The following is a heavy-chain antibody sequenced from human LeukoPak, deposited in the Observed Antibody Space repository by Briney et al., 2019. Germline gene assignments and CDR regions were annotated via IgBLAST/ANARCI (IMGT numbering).Heavy chain of an antibody. J-gene: IGHJ3*02. CDR3: ARGECHDAPGALQI. V-gene: IGHV3-33*01. CDR1: GFTFSSYG. CDR2: IWIDGNKK. D-gene: IGHD3-3*01. Sequence: PGRSLRLSCAASGFTFSSYGMNWVRQAPGKGLEWVTVIWIDGNKKYYTASVKGRFTISRDHSKKPVYLQMNSLGAEDTAMYYCARGECHDAPGALQIWGGRTRVSVS.